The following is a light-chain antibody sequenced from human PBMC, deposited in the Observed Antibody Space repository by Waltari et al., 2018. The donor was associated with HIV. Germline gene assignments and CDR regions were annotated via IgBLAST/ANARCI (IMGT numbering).Light chain of an antibody. Sequence: QSALTQPPSASGSPGQSVTISCAGSSADIGGYDFVSWFQQYPGQAPKLIIYEVTKRPPGVPDRFSGTKSCNTASLTVSRLQPDDEADYYCFSYAGDNMGVFGLGTRVTVL. CDR2: EVT. V-gene: IGLV2-8*01. CDR3: FSYAGDNMGV. CDR1: SADIGGYDF. J-gene: IGLJ1*01.